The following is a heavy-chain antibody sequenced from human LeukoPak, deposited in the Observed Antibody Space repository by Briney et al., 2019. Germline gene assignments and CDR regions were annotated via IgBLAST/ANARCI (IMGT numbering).Heavy chain of an antibody. CDR3: ARLITGTTTAFDI. CDR1: GGSISGYY. V-gene: IGHV4-4*07. Sequence: SETLSLTCGVSGGSISGYYWTWIRQPAGKGLEWIGRVYTSGSTHYNPSLKTRLTMSVDTSKNQFSLKLSSVTAADTAVYYCARLITGTTTAFDIWGQGTMVTVSS. D-gene: IGHD1-7*01. J-gene: IGHJ3*02. CDR2: VYTSGST.